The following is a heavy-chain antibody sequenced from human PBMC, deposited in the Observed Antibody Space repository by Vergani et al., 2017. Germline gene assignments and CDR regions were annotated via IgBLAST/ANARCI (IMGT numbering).Heavy chain of an antibody. D-gene: IGHD5-24*01. J-gene: IGHJ5*02. CDR2: ISAYNGNT. V-gene: IGHV1-18*01. CDR1: GYTFTSYG. CDR3: AKEWGEMATITNLNWFDP. Sequence: QVQLVQSGAEVKKPGASVKVSCKASGYTFTSYGISWVRQAPGQGLEWMGWISAYNGNTNYAQKLQGRAPMTTDTSTSTAYMELRSLRSDDTAVYYCAKEWGEMATITNLNWFDPWGQGTLVTVSS.